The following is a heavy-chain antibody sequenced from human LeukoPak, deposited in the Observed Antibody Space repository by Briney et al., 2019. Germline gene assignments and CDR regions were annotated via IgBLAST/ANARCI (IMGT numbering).Heavy chain of an antibody. CDR2: IIPIFGTA. D-gene: IGHD3-22*01. Sequence: SVRVSCKASGGTFSSYAISWVRQAPGQGLEWMGGIIPIFGTANYAQKFQGRVTITAAESTSTAYMELSSLRSEDTAVYYCARAAWITYYYDSSGYSYWGQGTLVTVSS. J-gene: IGHJ4*02. V-gene: IGHV1-69*13. CDR3: ARAAWITYYYDSSGYSY. CDR1: GGTFSSYA.